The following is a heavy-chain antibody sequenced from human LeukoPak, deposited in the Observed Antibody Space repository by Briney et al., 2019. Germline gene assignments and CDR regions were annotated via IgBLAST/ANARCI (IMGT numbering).Heavy chain of an antibody. CDR3: CYDSSGYYSMRFGY. CDR2: IYSGGST. V-gene: IGHV3-53*01. CDR1: GFTVSSNY. J-gene: IGHJ4*02. D-gene: IGHD3-22*01. Sequence: GGSLRLSCAASGFTVSSNYMSWVRQAPGKGLEWVSVIYSGGSTYYADSVKGRLTISRDNSKNTLYLQMNSLRAEDTAVYYCCYDSSGYYSMRFGYWGQGTLVTVSS.